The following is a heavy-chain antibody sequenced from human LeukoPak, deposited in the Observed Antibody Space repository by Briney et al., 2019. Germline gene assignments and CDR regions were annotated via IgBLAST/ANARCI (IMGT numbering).Heavy chain of an antibody. CDR2: ISSSSSYT. J-gene: IGHJ4*02. V-gene: IGHV3-11*05. Sequence: GGSLRLSCAASGFTFSDYYMSWIRQAPGKGLEWVSYISSSSSYTNYADSVKGRFTIPRDNAKNSLYLQMNSLRAGDTAVYYCARDKGTTIFDYWGQGTLVTVSS. D-gene: IGHD1-1*01. CDR1: GFTFSDYY. CDR3: ARDKGTTIFDY.